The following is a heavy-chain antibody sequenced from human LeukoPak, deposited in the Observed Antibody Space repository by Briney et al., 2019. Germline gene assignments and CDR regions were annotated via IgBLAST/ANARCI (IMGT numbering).Heavy chain of an antibody. V-gene: IGHV5-51*01. CDR2: IYPGDSDI. D-gene: IGHD1-26*01. CDR1: GYSFTNYW. Sequence: GESLKISCKGSGYSFTNYWIGWVRQMPGKGIEWMWIIYPGDSDIRHSPSFQGQVTMSADKSISIAYLQWSSLKVSDTAMYYCGRQGPGDYYFDYWGQGTLVTVSS. J-gene: IGHJ4*02. CDR3: GRQGPGDYYFDY.